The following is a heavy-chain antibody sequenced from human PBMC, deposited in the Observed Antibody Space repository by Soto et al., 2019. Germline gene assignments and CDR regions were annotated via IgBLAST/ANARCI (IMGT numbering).Heavy chain of an antibody. D-gene: IGHD1-26*01. CDR1: GGTFSSYA. CDR2: IIPIFGTA. V-gene: IGHV1-69*01. Sequence: QVQLVQSGAEVKKPGSSVKVSCKASGGTFSSYATSWVRQAPGQGLEWMGGIIPIFGTANYAQKFQGRVTITADESTSTAYMELSSLRSEDTAVYYCAREGSGARRYYYYGMDVWGQGTTVTVSS. CDR3: AREGSGARRYYYYGMDV. J-gene: IGHJ6*02.